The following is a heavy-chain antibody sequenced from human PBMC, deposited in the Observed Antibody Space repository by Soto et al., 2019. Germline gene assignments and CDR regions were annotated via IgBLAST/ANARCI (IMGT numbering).Heavy chain of an antibody. V-gene: IGHV3-23*01. CDR1: GFTFSSYA. D-gene: IGHD4-17*01. CDR3: AKVYGDYSLDY. J-gene: IGHJ4*02. Sequence: EVPLLESGGGLVQPGGSLRLSCAASGFTFSSYAMSWVRQAPGKGLEWVSAISGSGGSTYYPDSVKSRFTISRDNSKNRLYLQMNSLRAEETAVDYYAKVYGDYSLDYWGQGTLVTVSS. CDR2: ISGSGGST.